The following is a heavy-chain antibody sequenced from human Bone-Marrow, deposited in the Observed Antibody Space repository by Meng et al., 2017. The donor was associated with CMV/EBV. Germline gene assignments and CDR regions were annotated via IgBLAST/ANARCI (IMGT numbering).Heavy chain of an antibody. D-gene: IGHD7-27*01. Sequence: GESLKISCAASGFTFSSYGMHWVRQAPGKGLEWVAVIWYDGSNKYYADSVKGRFTISRDNSKNTLYLQMNSLRAEDTAVYYCAKDRSNWGLDHYYGMDGWGQGTTVTVSS. CDR1: GFTFSSYG. CDR3: AKDRSNWGLDHYYGMDG. V-gene: IGHV3-33*06. CDR2: IWYDGSNK. J-gene: IGHJ6*02.